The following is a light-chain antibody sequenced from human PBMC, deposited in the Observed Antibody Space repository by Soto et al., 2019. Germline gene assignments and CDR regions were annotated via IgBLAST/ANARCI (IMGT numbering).Light chain of an antibody. CDR3: QQHGSSPWT. CDR2: GAS. Sequence: EIELTQSPGTLSLSPGEGATLSCKASQSVSSTYLAWFQQKPGQPPTLPIYGASSRATGIPDRFSGSGSGTDFSLTISRLEPEDFAVYYCQQHGSSPWTFGQGTKVDIK. V-gene: IGKV3-20*01. J-gene: IGKJ1*01. CDR1: QSVSSTY.